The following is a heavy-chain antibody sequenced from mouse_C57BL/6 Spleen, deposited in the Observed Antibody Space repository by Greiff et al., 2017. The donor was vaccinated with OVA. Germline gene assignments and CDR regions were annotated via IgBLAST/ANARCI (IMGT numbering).Heavy chain of an antibody. J-gene: IGHJ4*01. Sequence: VQLQQSGAELVRPGTSVKVSCKASGYAFTNYLIEWVKQRPGQGLEWIGVINPGSGGTNYNEKFKGKATLTADKSSSTAYMQLSSLTSEDSAVYFCARRAGLYAAMDYWGQGTSVTVSS. CDR2: INPGSGGT. D-gene: IGHD2-3*01. CDR3: ARRAGLYAAMDY. CDR1: GYAFTNYL. V-gene: IGHV1-54*01.